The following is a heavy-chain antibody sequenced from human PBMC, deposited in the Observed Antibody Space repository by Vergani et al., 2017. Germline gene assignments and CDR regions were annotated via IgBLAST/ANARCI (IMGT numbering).Heavy chain of an antibody. J-gene: IGHJ4*02. CDR1: GFTFSSYA. D-gene: IGHD6-19*01. V-gene: IGHV3-64D*06. CDR3: VLGSKWGIAVADPFDY. Sequence: EVQLVESGGGLVQPGGSLRLSCSASGFTFSSYAMHWVRQAPGKGLGYVSAISSNGGSTYYADSVKGRFTISRDNSKNTLYLQMSSLRAEDTAVYYCVLGSKWGIAVADPFDYWGQGTLVTVSS. CDR2: ISSNGGST.